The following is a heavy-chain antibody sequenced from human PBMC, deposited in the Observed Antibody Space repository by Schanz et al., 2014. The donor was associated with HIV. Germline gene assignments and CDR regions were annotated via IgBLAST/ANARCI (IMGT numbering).Heavy chain of an antibody. CDR3: AKPEYDSSGNSQSHFDY. V-gene: IGHV3-23*01. D-gene: IGHD3-22*01. CDR1: GLTFSDYA. CDR2: ISESGGRT. J-gene: IGHJ4*02. Sequence: EVQLLDSGGGLVQPGGSLRLSCAASGLTFSDYAMTWVRQGAGKGLEWVSSISESGGRTYYADSVNGRFTISRDNSKNTLYLQMTTLRTEDTAVYYCAKPEYDSSGNSQSHFDYWGQGTLVTVSS.